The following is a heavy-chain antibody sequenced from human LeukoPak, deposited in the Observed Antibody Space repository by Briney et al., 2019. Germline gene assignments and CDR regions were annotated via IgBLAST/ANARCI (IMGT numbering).Heavy chain of an antibody. CDR3: ARGRPHGSDY. V-gene: IGHV3-74*01. CDR1: GFTFSSYW. J-gene: IGHJ4*02. CDR2: IASDGSST. Sequence: GGSLRLSCAASGFTFSSYWMNWVRQAPGKGLVWVSRIASDGSSTTYADSVKGRFSISRDNAKNTLYLQMDSLRVEDTAVYYCARGRPHGSDYWGQGTLVTVSS. D-gene: IGHD2-15*01.